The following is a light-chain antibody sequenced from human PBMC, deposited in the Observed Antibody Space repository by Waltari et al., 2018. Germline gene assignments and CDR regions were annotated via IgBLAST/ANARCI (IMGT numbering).Light chain of an antibody. V-gene: IGKV3-15*01. Sequence: ETVITQSPATLSVSPGERATLSCRTSQNVYSNLAWYQQKPGQAPRVLIYGASTRETGTPDRFTGSGSGTEFTLTISSLQSEDFAVYYCQQYSNWPLTFGGGTKVEIK. CDR1: QNVYSN. J-gene: IGKJ4*01. CDR3: QQYSNWPLT. CDR2: GAS.